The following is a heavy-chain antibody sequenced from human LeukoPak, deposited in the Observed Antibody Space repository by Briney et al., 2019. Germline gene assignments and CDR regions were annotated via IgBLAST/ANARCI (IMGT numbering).Heavy chain of an antibody. J-gene: IGHJ5*01. CDR3: ARGATTTRFGRFDS. CDR1: AGFPFSSYS. Sequence: PGGSLRLSCAASAGFPFSSYSMNWVRQAPGKGLEWVSSISSSSDYRYHADSVKGRFTISRDNPKKSLYLQMNSLRAEDTAVYYCARGATTTRFGRFDSWGQGTLVIVSS. CDR2: ISSSSDYR. V-gene: IGHV3-21*01. D-gene: IGHD4-17*01.